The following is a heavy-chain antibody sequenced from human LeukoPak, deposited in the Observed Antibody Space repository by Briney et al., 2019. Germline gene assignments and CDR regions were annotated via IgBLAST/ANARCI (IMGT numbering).Heavy chain of an antibody. J-gene: IGHJ4*02. CDR1: GFTFSSYA. CDR3: ARDPGRGFDC. Sequence: GGSLRLSCAASGFTFSSYAMTWVRQVPGKGLEWVANIKEDGSERKYVDSVKGRFTISRDNAKNSLFLQMSSLRAVDTAVYYCARDPGRGFDCWGQGTLVTVSS. V-gene: IGHV3-7*01. CDR2: IKEDGSER.